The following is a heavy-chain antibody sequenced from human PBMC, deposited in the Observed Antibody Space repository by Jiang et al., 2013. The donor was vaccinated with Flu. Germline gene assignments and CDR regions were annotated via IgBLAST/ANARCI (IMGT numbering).Heavy chain of an antibody. CDR3: ARDRGSSGWPLPPFDP. J-gene: IGHJ5*02. D-gene: IGHD6-19*01. CDR1: GDSVSSNSAA. Sequence: QTLSLTCAISGDSVSSNSAAWNWIRQSPSRGLEWLGRTYYRSKWYNDYAVSVKSRITINPDTSKNQFSLQLNSVTPEDAAVYYCARDRGSSGWPLPPFDPWGQGTLVTVSS. V-gene: IGHV6-1*01. CDR2: TYYRSKWYN.